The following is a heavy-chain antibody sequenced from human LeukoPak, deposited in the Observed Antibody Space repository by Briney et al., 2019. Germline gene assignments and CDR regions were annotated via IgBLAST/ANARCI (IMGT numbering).Heavy chain of an antibody. CDR1: GFTFSDYS. CDR2: MSISGSTI. V-gene: IGHV3-48*04. Sequence: GGSLRLSCVASGFTFSDYSMNWARQAPGRGLEYIAYMSISGSTIKYAESVKGRFTISRDNAQDSLFLHMNSLRAEDTAVYYCAREIFHGSGSPRMDVWGQGTTVTVSS. D-gene: IGHD3-10*01. J-gene: IGHJ6*02. CDR3: AREIFHGSGSPRMDV.